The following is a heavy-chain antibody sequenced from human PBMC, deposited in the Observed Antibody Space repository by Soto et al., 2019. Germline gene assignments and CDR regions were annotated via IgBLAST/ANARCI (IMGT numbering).Heavy chain of an antibody. CDR3: TRDASRDSSARGWFDP. J-gene: IGHJ5*02. Sequence: PGGSLRLSCAASAFTFNNYAMSWVRQAPGKGLEWVSTISSNSAYIYYTDALRGRFTISRDNAKNSLHLQMNSLRAEDTAVYYCTRDASRDSSARGWFDPWGPGTLVTVSS. D-gene: IGHD6-13*01. CDR2: ISSNSAYI. V-gene: IGHV3-21*01. CDR1: AFTFNNYA.